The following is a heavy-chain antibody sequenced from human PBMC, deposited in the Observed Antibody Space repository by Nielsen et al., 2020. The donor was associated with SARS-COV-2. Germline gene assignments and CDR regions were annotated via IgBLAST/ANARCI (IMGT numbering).Heavy chain of an antibody. V-gene: IGHV3-33*01. Sequence: GESLKISCAASGFTFSSYGMHWVRQAPGKGLEWVAVIWYDGSNKYYADSVKGRFTISRDNSKNTLYLQMNSLRAEDTAVYYCARVVPYDSSGPLDYWGQGTLVTVSS. J-gene: IGHJ4*02. CDR3: ARVVPYDSSGPLDY. CDR2: IWYDGSNK. D-gene: IGHD3-22*01. CDR1: GFTFSSYG.